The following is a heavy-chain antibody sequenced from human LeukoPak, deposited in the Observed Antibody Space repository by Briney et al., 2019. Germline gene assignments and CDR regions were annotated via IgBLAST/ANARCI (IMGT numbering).Heavy chain of an antibody. D-gene: IGHD5-24*01. CDR3: AREGSSYRYAYRDGYIRTHYFDY. CDR2: ISSSSSYI. J-gene: IGHJ4*02. V-gene: IGHV3-21*01. CDR1: EFTFSSYS. Sequence: GGSLRLSCAASEFTFSSYSMNWVRQAPGKGLEWVSSISSSSSYIYYADSVKGRFTISRDNAKNSLYLQMNSLRAEDTAVYYCAREGSSYRYAYRDGYIRTHYFDYWGQGTLVTVSS.